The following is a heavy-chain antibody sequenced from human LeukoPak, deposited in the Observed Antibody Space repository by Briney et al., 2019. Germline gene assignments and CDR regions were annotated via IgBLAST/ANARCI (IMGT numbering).Heavy chain of an antibody. D-gene: IGHD3-22*01. V-gene: IGHV1-18*01. CDR3: AKDIHPGLDSGASCCFDY. Sequence: ASVRVSCKTSGYTFSRHGITWVRQAPGQGLEWMGWVSGYNGNTNYAQNVQGRVTMTTDTSTNTAYMELRSLRSDDTAVYYCAKDIHPGLDSGASCCFDYWGQGTPVTVSS. CDR2: VSGYNGNT. J-gene: IGHJ4*02. CDR1: GYTFSRHG.